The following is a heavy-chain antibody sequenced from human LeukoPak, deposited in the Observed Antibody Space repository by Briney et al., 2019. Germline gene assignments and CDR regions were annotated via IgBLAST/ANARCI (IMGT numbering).Heavy chain of an antibody. D-gene: IGHD2-15*01. CDR3: ARRRVGYHYGMDV. Sequence: GGSLRLSCAASGFTFSSYWMSWVRQAPGKGLEWVANIKQDGSEKYYVDSVKGRFTISRDNAKSSLYLQMNSLRAEDTAVYYCARRRVGYHYGMDVWGQGTTVTVSS. V-gene: IGHV3-7*01. CDR2: IKQDGSEK. J-gene: IGHJ6*02. CDR1: GFTFSSYW.